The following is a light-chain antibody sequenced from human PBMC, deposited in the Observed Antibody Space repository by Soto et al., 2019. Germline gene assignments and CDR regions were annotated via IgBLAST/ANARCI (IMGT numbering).Light chain of an antibody. CDR3: QQRYNWPRT. CDR2: NAF. CDR1: QSITIY. J-gene: IGKJ1*01. V-gene: IGKV3-11*01. Sequence: EIVLTHSPATLSLSPGERATLSCRASQSITIYLAWDQQRPGQAPRLLIYNAFNRATDIPGRFSGSGSRTDFTLTISSLAPEDVAIYYCQQRYNWPRTFGQGTKVEIK.